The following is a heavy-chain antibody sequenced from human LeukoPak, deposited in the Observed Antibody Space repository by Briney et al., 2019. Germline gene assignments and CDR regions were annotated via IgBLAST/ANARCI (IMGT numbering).Heavy chain of an antibody. D-gene: IGHD3-9*01. V-gene: IGHV4-59*01. CDR1: GGSISSYY. Sequence: SETLSLTCTVSGGSISSYYWSWIRQPPGKGLEWIGYIYYSGSTNYNPSLKSRVTISVDTSKNQFCLKLSSVTAADTAVYYCARARYFDWLLDFDYWGQGTLVTVSS. CDR3: ARARYFDWLLDFDY. J-gene: IGHJ4*02. CDR2: IYYSGST.